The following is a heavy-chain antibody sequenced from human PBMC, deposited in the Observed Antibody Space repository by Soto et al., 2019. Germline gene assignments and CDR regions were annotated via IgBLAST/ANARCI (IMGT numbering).Heavy chain of an antibody. D-gene: IGHD6-13*01. CDR3: TTDPEGGYSSSWYGPMDFDY. CDR2: IKSKTDGGTT. Sequence: SVSNAWMNWVRQAPGKGLEWVGRIKSKTDGGTTDYAARVKGRFTISRDDSKNTLYLQMNSLKTEDTAVYYCTTDPEGGYSSSWYGPMDFDYWGQGTLVTVSS. J-gene: IGHJ4*02. CDR1: SVSNAW. V-gene: IGHV3-15*07.